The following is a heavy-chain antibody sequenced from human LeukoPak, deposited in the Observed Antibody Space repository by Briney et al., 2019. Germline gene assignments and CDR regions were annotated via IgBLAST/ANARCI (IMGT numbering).Heavy chain of an antibody. CDR1: GFIFSSYG. D-gene: IGHD5-12*01. CDR2: IRYDGSNK. J-gene: IGHJ4*02. Sequence: GGSLRLSCAASGFIFSSYGMHWVRQAPGKGLEWVAFIRYDGSNKYYAESVKGRFTISRDNSKNTLYLQMNSLRAEDTAVYYCAKDRGYSGYDWEGVFDYWGQGTLVTVSS. CDR3: AKDRGYSGYDWEGVFDY. V-gene: IGHV3-30*02.